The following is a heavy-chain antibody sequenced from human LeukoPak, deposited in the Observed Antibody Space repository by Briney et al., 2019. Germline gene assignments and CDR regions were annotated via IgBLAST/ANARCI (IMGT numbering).Heavy chain of an antibody. CDR1: GGTFSSYA. J-gene: IGHJ3*02. V-gene: IGHV1-69*13. CDR2: IIPIFGTA. Sequence: GASVKVSCKASGGTFSSYAISWVRQAPGQGLEWMGGIIPIFGTANYAQKFQGRVTITADESTSTAYVELSSLRSEDTAVYYCAREGYCSSTSCYKAARVDAFDIWGQGTMVTVSS. D-gene: IGHD2-2*02. CDR3: AREGYCSSTSCYKAARVDAFDI.